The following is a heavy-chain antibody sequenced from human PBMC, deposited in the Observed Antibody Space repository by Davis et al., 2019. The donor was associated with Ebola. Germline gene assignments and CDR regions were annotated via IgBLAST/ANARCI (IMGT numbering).Heavy chain of an antibody. CDR3: TSSRDGYNYRDY. CDR2: IRSKANCYAT. V-gene: IGHV3-73*01. Sequence: GGSLRLSCAASGFTFSGSAMHWVRQASGKGLEWVGRIRSKANCYATAYAASVKGRFTISRDDSKNTAYLQMNSLKTEDTAVYYCTSSRDGYNYRDYWGQGTLVTVSS. CDR1: GFTFSGSA. D-gene: IGHD5-24*01. J-gene: IGHJ4*02.